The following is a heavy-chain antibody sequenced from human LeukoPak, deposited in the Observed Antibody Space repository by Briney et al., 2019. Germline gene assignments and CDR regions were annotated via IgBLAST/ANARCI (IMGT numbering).Heavy chain of an antibody. CDR3: ARDNGENYHTAFDY. CDR1: GFTFSSYW. J-gene: IGHJ4*02. V-gene: IGHV3-74*01. Sequence: GGSLRLSCAASGFTFSSYWIHWDRQVPGKGLVWVSRIHGDGRTTTYADSVKGRFTISRDNAKNTLYLQMNSLRAEDTAVYYCARDNGENYHTAFDYWGQGTLVTVSS. CDR2: IHGDGRTT. D-gene: IGHD2-8*01.